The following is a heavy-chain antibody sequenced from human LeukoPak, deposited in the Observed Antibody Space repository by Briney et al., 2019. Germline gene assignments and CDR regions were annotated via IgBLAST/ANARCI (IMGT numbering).Heavy chain of an antibody. CDR2: FDPEDGET. D-gene: IGHD6-6*01. J-gene: IGHJ6*02. CDR1: GYTLTELS. V-gene: IGHV1-24*01. CDR3: ARIAQLVPYYYGMDV. Sequence: GASVKVSCKVSGYTLTELSMHWVRQAPGEGLEWMGGFDPEDGETIYAQKFQGRVTMTEDTSTDTAYMELSSLRSDDTAVYYCARIAQLVPYYYGMDVWGQGTTVTVSS.